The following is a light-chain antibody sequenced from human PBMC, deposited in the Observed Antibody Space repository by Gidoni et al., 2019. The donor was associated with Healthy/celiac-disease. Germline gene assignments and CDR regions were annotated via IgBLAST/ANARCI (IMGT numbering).Light chain of an antibody. CDR3: SSYTSSSTLVV. J-gene: IGLJ1*01. V-gene: IGLV2-14*01. CDR2: DVS. Sequence: QSALTQPASVSGSPGQSITISCTGTSSDVGGYNYVSWYQQHPGKAPKLMIYDVSNRPSGVSPRFSGSKSGNTASLTISGLQAEDEADYYCSSYTSSSTLVVFGTGTKVTVL. CDR1: SSDVGGYNY.